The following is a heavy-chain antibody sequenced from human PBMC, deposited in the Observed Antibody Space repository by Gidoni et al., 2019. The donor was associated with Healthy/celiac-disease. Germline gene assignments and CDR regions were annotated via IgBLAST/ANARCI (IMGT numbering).Heavy chain of an antibody. Sequence: EVQLVESGGGLVKPGGSLRLSCAASGFTFSSYSMNWVRQAPGKGLELVSSISSSSSYIYYADSVKGRFTISRDNAKNSLYLQMNSLRAEDTAVYYCARDSSGSGAHYFDYWGQGTLVTVSS. J-gene: IGHJ4*02. CDR3: ARDSSGSGAHYFDY. CDR1: GFTFSSYS. V-gene: IGHV3-21*01. CDR2: ISSSSSYI. D-gene: IGHD3-10*01.